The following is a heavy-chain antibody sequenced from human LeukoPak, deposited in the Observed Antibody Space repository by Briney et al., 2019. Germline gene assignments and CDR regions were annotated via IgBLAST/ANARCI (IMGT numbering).Heavy chain of an antibody. CDR2: ISGSGGST. J-gene: IGHJ4*02. D-gene: IGHD3-3*01. CDR1: GFTFSSYA. CDR3: AKDSPSLYDFWSGPVDY. Sequence: GGSLRLSCAASGFTFSSYAMSWVRQAPGKGLEWVSAISGSGGSTYYADSVKGRFTISRDNSKNTLYLQMNSLGAEDTAVYYCAKDSPSLYDFWSGPVDYWGQGTLVTVSS. V-gene: IGHV3-23*01.